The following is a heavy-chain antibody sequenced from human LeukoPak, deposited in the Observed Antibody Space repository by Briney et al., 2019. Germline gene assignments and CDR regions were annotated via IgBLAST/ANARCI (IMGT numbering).Heavy chain of an antibody. CDR3: ANRDGYNGDY. D-gene: IGHD5-24*01. Sequence: PGGSLRHSCAASGFTFSSYGMNWVRKAPGKGLEWVSSISSSSSNIYYADSVKGRFTISRDNAKNTLYLQMTSLRAEDTAVYYCANRDGYNGDYWGQGTLVTVSS. J-gene: IGHJ4*02. CDR1: GFTFSSYG. CDR2: ISSSSSNI. V-gene: IGHV3-21*04.